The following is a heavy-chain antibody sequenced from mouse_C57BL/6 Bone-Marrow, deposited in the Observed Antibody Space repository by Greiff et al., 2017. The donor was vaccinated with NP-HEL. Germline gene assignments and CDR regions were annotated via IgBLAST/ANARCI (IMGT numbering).Heavy chain of an antibody. CDR2: IDPENGDT. V-gene: IGHV14-4*01. D-gene: IGHD1-1*01. Sequence: VQLQQSGAELVRPGASVKLSCTASGFTIKDDYMHWVKQRPEQGLEWIGWIDPENGDTEYASKFQGKATITADTSSNTAYLQLSSLTSEDTAVYYGTTITTVLGDYWGQGTTVTVSS. J-gene: IGHJ2*01. CDR1: GFTIKDDY. CDR3: TTITTVLGDY.